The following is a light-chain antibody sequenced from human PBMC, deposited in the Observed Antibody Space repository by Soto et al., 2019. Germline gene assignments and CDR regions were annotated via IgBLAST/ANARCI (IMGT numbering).Light chain of an antibody. J-gene: IGKJ5*01. Sequence: ELVFTQPPATLSLSPGERATLSCRASQTVTTYLAWYHKKPGQTPRLLIYGASERATGIPARFSGSGSGTDLTITISSLQPEDCEVYECQQRSNWPGTFGQGTRLDIK. CDR1: QTVTTY. CDR2: GAS. CDR3: QQRSNWPGT. V-gene: IGKV3-11*01.